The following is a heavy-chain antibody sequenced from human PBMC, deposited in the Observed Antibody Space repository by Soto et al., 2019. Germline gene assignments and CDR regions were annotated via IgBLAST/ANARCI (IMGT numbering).Heavy chain of an antibody. J-gene: IGHJ4*02. CDR3: AREVGATGWLDY. Sequence: GGSLRLSCAASGFTFSSYSMNWVRQAPGKGLEWVSSISSSSSYIYYADSVKGRFTISRDNAKNSLYLQMNSLRAEDTAVYYCAREVGATGWLDYWGQGTLVTVSS. D-gene: IGHD1-26*01. V-gene: IGHV3-21*01. CDR2: ISSSSSYI. CDR1: GFTFSSYS.